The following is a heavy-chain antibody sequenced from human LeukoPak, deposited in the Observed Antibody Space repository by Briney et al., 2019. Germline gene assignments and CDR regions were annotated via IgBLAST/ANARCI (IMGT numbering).Heavy chain of an antibody. Sequence: PGGSLRLSCAASGFTFSSYAMSWVRQAPGKGLEWVAVISYDGSNKYYADSVKGRFTISRDNSKNTLYLQMNSLRAEDTAVYYCAKDRAWQQLVRPDCWGQGTLVTVSS. J-gene: IGHJ4*02. V-gene: IGHV3-30*18. CDR2: ISYDGSNK. CDR1: GFTFSSYA. CDR3: AKDRAWQQLVRPDC. D-gene: IGHD6-13*01.